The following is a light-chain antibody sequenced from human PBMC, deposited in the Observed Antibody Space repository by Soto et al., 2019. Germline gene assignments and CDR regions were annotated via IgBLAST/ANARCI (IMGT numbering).Light chain of an antibody. J-gene: IGKJ5*01. Sequence: DIPMTQPPSSLSASVGDRVTITCRASQGIRNDVGWYQQKPGKAPKRLIYAASSLQSGVPSRFSGSGSGAEFTLTISSLQPEDFATYYCLQHNSYPITFGQGTRLEIK. CDR2: AAS. V-gene: IGKV1-17*01. CDR3: LQHNSYPIT. CDR1: QGIRND.